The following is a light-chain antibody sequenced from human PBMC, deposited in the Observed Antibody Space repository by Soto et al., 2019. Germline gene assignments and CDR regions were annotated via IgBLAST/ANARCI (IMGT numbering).Light chain of an antibody. CDR3: SSYRRGSTYV. CDR2: DVT. Sequence: QSLLTQPASVSGSPGQSITVSCTGNSSDVGGYNYVSWYQQHPGKAPRLMIYDVTNRPSGVSNRFSGSKSGNTASLTISGLQAEDEADYYCSSYRRGSTYVFGTGTKVTVL. CDR1: SSDVGGYNY. J-gene: IGLJ1*01. V-gene: IGLV2-14*01.